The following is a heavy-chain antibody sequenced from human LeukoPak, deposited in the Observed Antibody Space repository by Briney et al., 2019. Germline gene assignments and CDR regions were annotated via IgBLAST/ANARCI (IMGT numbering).Heavy chain of an antibody. D-gene: IGHD2-15*01. Sequence: ASVKVSCKASGYTFTSYYMHWVRQAPGQGLEWMGIINPSGGSTSYAQKFQGRVTMTRDTSTSTVYMELSSLRSEDTAVYYCARGRGYCSGGICTKRDWFDPWGQGTLVTVSS. CDR2: INPSGGST. J-gene: IGHJ5*02. V-gene: IGHV1-46*01. CDR3: ARGRGYCSGGICTKRDWFDP. CDR1: GYTFTSYY.